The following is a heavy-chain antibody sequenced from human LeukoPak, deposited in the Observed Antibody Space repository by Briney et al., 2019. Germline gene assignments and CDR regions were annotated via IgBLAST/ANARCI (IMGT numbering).Heavy chain of an antibody. Sequence: GESLKISCKGSGYRFTNYWIGWVRQMPGKGLEWMGIIYPGDSETRYSPSFQGQVTISADKSISTAYLQWSSLKASDTAMYYCARQIEKQWLVLSNDAFDIWGQGTMVTVSS. D-gene: IGHD6-19*01. CDR1: GYRFTNYW. J-gene: IGHJ3*02. V-gene: IGHV5-51*01. CDR2: IYPGDSET. CDR3: ARQIEKQWLVLSNDAFDI.